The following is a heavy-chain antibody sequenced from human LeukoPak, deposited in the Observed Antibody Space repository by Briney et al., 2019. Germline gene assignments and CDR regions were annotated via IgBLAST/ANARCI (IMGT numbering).Heavy chain of an antibody. CDR1: GDSIINNNCY. J-gene: IGHJ4*02. Sequence: SETLSLTCTVSGDSIINNNCYWGWVRQPPQKGLEWIASIYYSGSSYYNPSLKSRVTMSVDTSKNQFSLKLSSVTAADTAIYYCVRLDYGNFFDYWGQGSLVTVSS. CDR2: IYYSGSS. V-gene: IGHV4-39*07. D-gene: IGHD4-17*01. CDR3: VRLDYGNFFDY.